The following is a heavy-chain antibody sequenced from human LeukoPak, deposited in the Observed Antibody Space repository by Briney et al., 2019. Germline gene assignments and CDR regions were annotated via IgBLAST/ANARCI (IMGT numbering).Heavy chain of an antibody. CDR2: IYYSGST. CDR3: ARHKDYYYSYMDV. J-gene: IGHJ6*03. Sequence: PSETLSLTCTVSGGSISTSSYYWGWIRQPPGKGLEWIGTIYYSGSTYYNPSLTSRVTISVDTSKNQFSLKLSSVTAADTAVYYCARHKDYYYSYMDVWGKGTTVTISS. CDR1: GGSISTSSYY. V-gene: IGHV4-39*01.